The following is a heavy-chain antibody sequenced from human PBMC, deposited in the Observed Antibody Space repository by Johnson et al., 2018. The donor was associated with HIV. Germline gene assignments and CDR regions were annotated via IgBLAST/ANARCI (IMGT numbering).Heavy chain of an antibody. CDR2: IYSGGST. CDR3: TTEAPTLLRAFDI. CDR1: GFSVSSNY. J-gene: IGHJ3*02. Sequence: EVQLVESGGGLVQSGGSLRLSCGASGFSVSSNYMSWVRQAPGKGLEWVSVIYSGGSTYYADSVKGRFTISRDNSKNTLYLQMNSLRAEDTAVYYCTTEAPTLLRAFDIWGQGTMVTVSS. V-gene: IGHV3-66*01.